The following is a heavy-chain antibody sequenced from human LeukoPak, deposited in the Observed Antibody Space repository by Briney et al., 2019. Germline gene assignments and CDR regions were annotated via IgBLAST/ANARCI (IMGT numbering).Heavy chain of an antibody. CDR1: GGSISSYY. V-gene: IGHV4-4*07. CDR3: ARDRYWYSGSYWAFDY. J-gene: IGHJ4*02. CDR2: IYTSGST. Sequence: SETLSLTCTVSGGSISSYYWSWIRQPAGKGLEWIGRIYTSGSTNYNPSLKSRVTMSVDTSKNQFSLKLSSVTAADTAVYYCARDRYWYSGSYWAFDYWGQGTLVTVSS. D-gene: IGHD1-26*01.